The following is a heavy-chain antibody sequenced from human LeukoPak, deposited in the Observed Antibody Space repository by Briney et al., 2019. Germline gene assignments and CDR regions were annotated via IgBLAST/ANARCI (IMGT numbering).Heavy chain of an antibody. V-gene: IGHV3-30-3*01. CDR3: ARDRKMVVVPAAPPFFDY. CDR2: ISYDGSNK. Sequence: GGSLRLSCAASGFTFSSYAMHWVRQAPGKGLEWVAVISYDGSNKYCADSVKGRFTISRDNSKNTLYLQMNSLRAEDTAVYYCARDRKMVVVPAAPPFFDYWGQGTLVTVSS. D-gene: IGHD2-2*01. CDR1: GFTFSSYA. J-gene: IGHJ4*02.